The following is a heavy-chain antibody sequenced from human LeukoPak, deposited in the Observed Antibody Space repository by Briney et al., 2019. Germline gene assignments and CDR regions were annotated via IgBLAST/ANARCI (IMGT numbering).Heavy chain of an antibody. J-gene: IGHJ5*01. V-gene: IGHV3-23*01. CDR2: LNDNSDTT. Sequence: GGSLRLSCAASGFAFSFYAMSWLRQPPGKGLEWVSTLNDNSDTTSYAASVRGRFTISRDNSKNTLYLQVNTLRADDTATYYCAKPVSGGLAVTADWFHPWGQGTLVVVSS. D-gene: IGHD6-19*01. CDR1: GFAFSFYA. CDR3: AKPVSGGLAVTADWFHP.